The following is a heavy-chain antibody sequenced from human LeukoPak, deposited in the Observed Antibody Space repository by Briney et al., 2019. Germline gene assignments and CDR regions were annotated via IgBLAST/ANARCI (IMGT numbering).Heavy chain of an antibody. J-gene: IGHJ4*02. Sequence: VASAKVSCKASGYTFTNYYIHWVRQAPGQGLEWVGMINPSGGRTSYAQRFQGRVTVTTDTSTSTVYVQLSSLASEDTAVYYCARERRAWGEDFWGQGTLVTVSS. CDR2: INPSGGRT. D-gene: IGHD3-16*01. CDR1: GYTFTNYY. CDR3: ARERRAWGEDF. V-gene: IGHV1-46*01.